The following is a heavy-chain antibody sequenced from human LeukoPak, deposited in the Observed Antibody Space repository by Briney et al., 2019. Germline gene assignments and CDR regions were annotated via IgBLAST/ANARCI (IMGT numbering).Heavy chain of an antibody. J-gene: IGHJ4*02. V-gene: IGHV1-46*01. Sequence: ASVKVSCKASGYTFTSYYMHWVRQAPGQGLDWMGIINPSGASTSYAQKFQGRVTMTRDTSTSTVYMELSSLRSEDTAVYYCARVVGRSGYLYWGQGTLVTVSS. D-gene: IGHD3-22*01. CDR1: GYTFTSYY. CDR2: INPSGAST. CDR3: ARVVGRSGYLY.